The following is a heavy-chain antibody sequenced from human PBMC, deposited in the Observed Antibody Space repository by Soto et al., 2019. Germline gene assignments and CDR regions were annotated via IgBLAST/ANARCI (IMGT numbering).Heavy chain of an antibody. CDR2: IYTSGST. V-gene: IGHV4-4*07. Sequence: PSETLSLTCTVSGGSISSYYWSWIRQPAGKGLEWIGRIYTSGSTNYNPSLKSRVTMSVDTSKNQFSLKLSSVTAADTAAYYCARADYDFWSGYGYDYWGQGTLVTVSS. CDR3: ARADYDFWSGYGYDY. D-gene: IGHD3-3*01. J-gene: IGHJ4*02. CDR1: GGSISSYY.